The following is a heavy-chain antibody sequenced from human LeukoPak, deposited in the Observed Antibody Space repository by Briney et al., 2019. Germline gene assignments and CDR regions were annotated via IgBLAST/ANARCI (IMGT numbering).Heavy chain of an antibody. J-gene: IGHJ3*02. CDR2: ISSSGSTI. CDR1: GFTFSSYE. Sequence: PGGSLRLSCAASGFTFSSYEMNWVRQAPGKGLEWVSYISSSGSTIYYADSVKGRFTISRDNAKNSLYLQMNSLRAEDTAVYYCARDQGFRAFDAFDIWGQGTMVTVSS. CDR3: ARDQGFRAFDAFDI. V-gene: IGHV3-48*03.